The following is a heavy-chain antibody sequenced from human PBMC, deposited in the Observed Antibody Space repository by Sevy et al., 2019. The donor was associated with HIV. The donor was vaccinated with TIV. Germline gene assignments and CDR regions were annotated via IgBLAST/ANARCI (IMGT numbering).Heavy chain of an antibody. V-gene: IGHV1-2*06. D-gene: IGHD3-22*01. CDR1: GYTFTGYY. Sequence: ASVKVSCKASGYTFTGYYMHWVRQAPGQGLEWMGRINPNSGGTNYAQKFQGGVTMTRDTSISTAYMELSRLRSDDTAVYYCARDGDSSALGWFDPWGQGTLVTVSS. CDR3: ARDGDSSALGWFDP. J-gene: IGHJ5*02. CDR2: INPNSGGT.